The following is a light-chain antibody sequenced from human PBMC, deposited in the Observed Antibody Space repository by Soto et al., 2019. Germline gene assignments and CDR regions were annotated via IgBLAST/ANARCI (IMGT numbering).Light chain of an antibody. V-gene: IGLV1-44*01. CDR3: AAWDDSLRGRV. Sequence: QSVLTQPPSASGTPGQGVTISCSGSTSNIGSNTVSWYQQLPGTAPKSLIYSDNQRPSGVPDRVSGSRSGTSASLAISGLQSEDEAEYYCAAWDDSLRGRVFGGGTKLTVL. CDR2: SDN. J-gene: IGLJ2*01. CDR1: TSNIGSNT.